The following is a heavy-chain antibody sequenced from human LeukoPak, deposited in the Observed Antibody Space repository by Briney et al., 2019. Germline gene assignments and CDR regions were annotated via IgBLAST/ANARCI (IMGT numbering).Heavy chain of an antibody. J-gene: IGHJ3*01. V-gene: IGHV3-30*18. D-gene: IGHD5-18*01. CDR2: ISHHGANK. CDR3: AKDFGIQLWSTRGAFDV. Sequence: PGGSLRLSCVASGFTFGTYGMSWVRQAPGKGLEWVAVISHHGANKFYADSVKGRFTISRDNSNNMVYLQMSGLRAEDTAVYYCAKDFGIQLWSTRGAFDVWGQGTMVTVSS. CDR1: GFTFGTYG.